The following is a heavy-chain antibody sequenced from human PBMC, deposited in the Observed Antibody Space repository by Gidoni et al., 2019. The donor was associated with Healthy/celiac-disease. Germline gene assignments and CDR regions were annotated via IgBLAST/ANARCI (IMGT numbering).Heavy chain of an antibody. J-gene: IGHJ2*01. V-gene: IGHV3-48*01. CDR2: ISSSSSTI. CDR3: ARVWGGDWYFDL. Sequence: EVQLVESGGGLVQPGGSLRLSCAASGFTFSSYSMNWVRQAPGKGLEWVSYISSSSSTIYYADTVKGRFTISRDNAKNSLYLQMNSLRAEDTVVYYCARVWGGDWYFDLWGRGTLVTVSS. D-gene: IGHD3-16*01. CDR1: GFTFSSYS.